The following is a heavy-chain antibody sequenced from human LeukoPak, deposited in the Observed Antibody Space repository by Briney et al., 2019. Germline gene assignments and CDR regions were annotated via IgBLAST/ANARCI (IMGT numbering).Heavy chain of an antibody. Sequence: KASETLSLTCAVSGGSISSGGYSWSWIRQPPGKGPEWIGYIYYSGSTNYNPSLKSRVTISVDTSKNQFSLKLSSVTAADTAVYYCARGGIAVAGYFDYWGQGTLVTVSS. CDR2: IYYSGST. D-gene: IGHD6-19*01. V-gene: IGHV4-61*08. CDR1: GGSISSGGYS. CDR3: ARGGIAVAGYFDY. J-gene: IGHJ4*02.